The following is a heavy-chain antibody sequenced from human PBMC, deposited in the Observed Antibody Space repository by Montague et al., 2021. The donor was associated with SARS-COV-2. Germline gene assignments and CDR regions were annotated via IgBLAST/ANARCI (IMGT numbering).Heavy chain of an antibody. CDR1: GGSVSSSY. Sequence: SETLSLTCTVSGGSVSSSYWSWIRQPPGKGLEWTAYIYYSGSTDYNPSLKSRVTISVDTSKNQFSLKLTSVTAADTAVYYCARQGVFSYTMGENWGQGTLVTVSS. J-gene: IGHJ4*02. CDR2: IYYSGST. CDR3: ARQGVFSYTMGEN. V-gene: IGHV4-59*02. D-gene: IGHD1-26*01.